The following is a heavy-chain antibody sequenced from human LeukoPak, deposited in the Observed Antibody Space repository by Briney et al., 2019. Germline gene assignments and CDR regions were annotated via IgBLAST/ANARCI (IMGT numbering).Heavy chain of an antibody. D-gene: IGHD2-21*02. J-gene: IGHJ4*02. CDR2: LSGRGGNS. CDR1: GFTFSIYV. Sequence: GGSLRLSCAASGFTFSIYVMSWVRQAPGKGLEWVSTLSGRGGNSYYADSVKGRFTISRDNSKNTLYLQMNSLRAEDTAVYYCARLAYCGGDCYSGGFDYWGQGTLVTVSS. V-gene: IGHV3-23*01. CDR3: ARLAYCGGDCYSGGFDY.